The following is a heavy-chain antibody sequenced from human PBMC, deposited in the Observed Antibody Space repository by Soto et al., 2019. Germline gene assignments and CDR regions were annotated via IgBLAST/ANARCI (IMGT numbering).Heavy chain of an antibody. CDR3: ARDGWHSSSGPNYYYYGMDV. CDR1: GFTFSSYA. Sequence: PGGSLRLSCAASGFTFSSYAMHWVRQAPGKGLEWVAVISYDGSNKYYADSVKGRFTISRDNSKNTLYLQMNSLRAEDTAVYYCARDGWHSSSGPNYYYYGMDVWGQGTTVTVSS. CDR2: ISYDGSNK. D-gene: IGHD6-13*01. V-gene: IGHV3-30-3*01. J-gene: IGHJ6*02.